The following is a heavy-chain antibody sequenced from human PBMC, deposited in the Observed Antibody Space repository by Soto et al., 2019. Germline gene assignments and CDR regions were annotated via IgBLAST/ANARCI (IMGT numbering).Heavy chain of an antibody. CDR3: ARASVVPAAMSFGGLRSTYGMDV. J-gene: IGHJ6*02. Sequence: PGGSLRLSCAASGFTFSSYAMSWVRQAPGMGLEWVSAISGSGGSTYYADSVKGRFTISRDNSKNTLYLQMNSLRAEDTAVYYCARASVVPAAMSFGGLRSTYGMDVWGQGTTVTVSS. V-gene: IGHV3-23*01. CDR2: ISGSGGST. D-gene: IGHD2-2*01. CDR1: GFTFSSYA.